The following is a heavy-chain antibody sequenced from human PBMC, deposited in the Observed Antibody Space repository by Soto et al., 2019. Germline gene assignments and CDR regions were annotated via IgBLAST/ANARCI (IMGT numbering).Heavy chain of an antibody. CDR3: ATGGCDKRIASPSSQACDY. CDR2: INHSGST. CDR1: GGSFSGYY. D-gene: IGHD3-3*02. J-gene: IGHJ4*02. Sequence: QVQLQQWGAGLLKPSETLSLTCAVYGGSFSGYYWSWIRQPPGKGLEWIGEINHSGSTNYNPSLKKRVNIAVYKSNNHLSTKLSTVTAANTAGYYCATGGCDKRIASPSSQACDYWGKGTLVSVSS. V-gene: IGHV4-34*01.